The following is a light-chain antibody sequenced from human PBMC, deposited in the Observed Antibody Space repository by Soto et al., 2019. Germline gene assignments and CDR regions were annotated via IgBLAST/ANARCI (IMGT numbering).Light chain of an antibody. Sequence: EIVLTQSPATLSLSPGERATLSCRASQSVSSFLAWYQQRPGQAPRLLIYDASSRATGIPARFSGSGSGTVFTPTISSLEPDDFAVYYCQQRSNWLFTFGPGTKVDIK. V-gene: IGKV3-11*01. J-gene: IGKJ3*01. CDR3: QQRSNWLFT. CDR2: DAS. CDR1: QSVSSF.